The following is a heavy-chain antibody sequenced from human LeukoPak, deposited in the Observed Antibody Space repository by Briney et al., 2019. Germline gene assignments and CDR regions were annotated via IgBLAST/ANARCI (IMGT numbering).Heavy chain of an antibody. V-gene: IGHV4-4*07. CDR3: AREVGYCSSTSFCYYYMDV. CDR1: GGSISSYY. CDR2: IYTSGST. D-gene: IGHD2-2*01. Sequence: SETLSLTCTVSGGSISSYYWSWIRQPAGKGLEWIGRIYTSGSTNYNPSLKSRVTMSVDTSKNQFSLKLSSVTAADTAVYYCAREVGYCSSTSFCYYYMDVWGKGTTVTISS. J-gene: IGHJ6*03.